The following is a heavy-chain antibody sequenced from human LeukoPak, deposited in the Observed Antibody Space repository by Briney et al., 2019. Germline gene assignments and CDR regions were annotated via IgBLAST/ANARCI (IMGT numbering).Heavy chain of an antibody. CDR2: INTSGST. D-gene: IGHD5-12*01. CDR1: GVSISTYS. CDR3: ARGRLRGLVASITDYMDV. V-gene: IGHV4-4*07. Sequence: SETLSLTCTVSGVSISTYSWSWIRQPAGKGLEWIGRINTSGSTKYNPSLKSRVTMSIDKTKNQLSLKVTSVTAAGTAVYFCARGRLRGLVASITDYMDVWGKGTTVTVSS. J-gene: IGHJ6*03.